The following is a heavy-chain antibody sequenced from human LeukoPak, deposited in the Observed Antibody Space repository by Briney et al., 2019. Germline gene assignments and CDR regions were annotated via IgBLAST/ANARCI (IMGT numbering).Heavy chain of an antibody. CDR1: GGSFSGYY. CDR2: INHSGST. J-gene: IGHJ5*02. V-gene: IGHV4-34*01. Sequence: SETLSLTCAVYGGSFSGYYWSWIRQPPGTGLEWIGEINHSGSTNYNPSLKSRVTISVDTSKNQFSLKLSSVTAADTAVYYCARNDIAAAGYNWFDPWGQGTLVTVSS. D-gene: IGHD6-13*01. CDR3: ARNDIAAAGYNWFDP.